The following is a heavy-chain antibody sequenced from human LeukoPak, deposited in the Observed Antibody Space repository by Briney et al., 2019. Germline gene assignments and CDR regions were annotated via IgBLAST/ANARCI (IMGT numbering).Heavy chain of an antibody. CDR2: IYYSGST. CDR1: GGSISSYY. J-gene: IGHJ4*02. Sequence: SETLSLTCTVSGGSISSYYWSWIRQPPGKGLEWIGYIYYSGSTNYNPSLKSRVTISVDTSKNQFSLKLSSVTAADTAVYYCARGSVVVTAANFDYWGQGTLVTVSS. D-gene: IGHD2-21*02. V-gene: IGHV4-59*01. CDR3: ARGSVVVTAANFDY.